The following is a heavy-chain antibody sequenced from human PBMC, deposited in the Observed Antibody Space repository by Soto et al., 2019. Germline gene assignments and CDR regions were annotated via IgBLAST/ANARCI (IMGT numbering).Heavy chain of an antibody. Sequence: GGSLRLSCAASGFTFSSYSINWVRQAPGKGLEWVSYISSGGGTIYYADSVKGRFTLSRDNAKNSLYLQMNSLRAEDTAVYYCARLRRYYYMDVWGKGTTVTVSS. J-gene: IGHJ6*03. CDR2: ISSGGGTI. CDR1: GFTFSSYS. D-gene: IGHD3-16*01. CDR3: ARLRRYYYMDV. V-gene: IGHV3-48*01.